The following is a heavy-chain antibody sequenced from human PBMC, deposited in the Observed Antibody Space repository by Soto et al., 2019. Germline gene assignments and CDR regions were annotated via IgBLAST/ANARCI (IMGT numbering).Heavy chain of an antibody. J-gene: IGHJ4*02. D-gene: IGHD6-13*01. V-gene: IGHV3-23*01. CDR1: GFTFSSYA. Sequence: PGGSLRLSCAASGFTFSSYAMSWVRQAPGKGLEWVSAISGSGGSTYYADSVKGRFTISRDNSKNTLYLQMNSLRAEDTAVYYCAKEVPQRSSWYLSYFDYWGQGTLVTVSS. CDR2: ISGSGGST. CDR3: AKEVPQRSSWYLSYFDY.